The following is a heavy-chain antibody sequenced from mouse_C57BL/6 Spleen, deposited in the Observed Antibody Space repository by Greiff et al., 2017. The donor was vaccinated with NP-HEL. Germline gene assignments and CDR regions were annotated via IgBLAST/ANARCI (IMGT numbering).Heavy chain of an antibody. Sequence: VQLQQPGAELVKPGASVKLSCKASGYTFTSYWMQWVKQRPGQGLEWIGEIDPSDSYTNYNQKFKSKATLTVDTSSSTAYMQLSSLTSEDSAVYYCARYLTRDYAMDYWGQGTSVTVSS. V-gene: IGHV1-50*01. CDR2: IDPSDSYT. D-gene: IGHD2-12*01. CDR1: GYTFTSYW. CDR3: ARYLTRDYAMDY. J-gene: IGHJ4*01.